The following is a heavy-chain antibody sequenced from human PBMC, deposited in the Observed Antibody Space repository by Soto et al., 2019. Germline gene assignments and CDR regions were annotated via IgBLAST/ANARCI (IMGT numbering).Heavy chain of an antibody. CDR3: AKSPLDIVATYDSNGSPHVDD. D-gene: IGHD3-22*01. Sequence: LRLSCTASGFTFSSYALSWVRQAPGKGLEWVSAISGSGGSTYYAYSVKGRFTISRDNSKNTLYQQMNSLRAEYTAVYYCAKSPLDIVATYDSNGSPHVDDWGQGILVTVTS. J-gene: IGHJ4*02. V-gene: IGHV3-23*01. CDR2: ISGSGGST. CDR1: GFTFSSYA.